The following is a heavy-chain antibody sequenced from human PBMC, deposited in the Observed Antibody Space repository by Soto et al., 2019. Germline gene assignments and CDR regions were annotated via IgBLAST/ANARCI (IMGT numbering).Heavy chain of an antibody. CDR2: IKQDGSEK. V-gene: IGHV3-7*01. J-gene: IGHJ4*02. D-gene: IGHD3-16*01. Sequence: EVQLVESGGGLVQPGGSLRLSCAASGFTFSSYWMSWVRQAPGKGLEWVANIKQDGSEKYYVDSVKGRFTISRDNAKNSLYLQMNSLRAEDTAVYYCARVSAGFYIWVYFDYWGQGTLVTVSS. CDR1: GFTFSSYW. CDR3: ARVSAGFYIWVYFDY.